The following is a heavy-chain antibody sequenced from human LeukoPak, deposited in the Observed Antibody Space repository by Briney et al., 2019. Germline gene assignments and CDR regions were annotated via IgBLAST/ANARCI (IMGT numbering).Heavy chain of an antibody. J-gene: IGHJ4*02. D-gene: IGHD3-16*01. CDR3: AKESGKFDD. Sequence: PGGSPGLSCVASGLPIADFAMHWVCQAPGKGLEWVSLISGDGVSTFYADSVKGRFSISRDNSKNSLYLEMNSLRTEDAAMYYCAKESGKFDDWGQGTLVAVSS. CDR2: ISGDGVST. V-gene: IGHV3-43*02. CDR1: GLPIADFA.